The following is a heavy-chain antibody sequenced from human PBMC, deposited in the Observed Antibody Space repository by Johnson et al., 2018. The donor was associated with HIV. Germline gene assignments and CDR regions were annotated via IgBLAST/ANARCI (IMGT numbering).Heavy chain of an antibody. Sequence: VQLVESGGGVVRPGGSLRLSCAASGFTFSSYDMHWVRQATGKGLEWVSAIGTAGDTYYADSVKGRFTISRDNSKNTLYLQMNSLRAEDTAVYYCARACRDGYTCDAFDIWGQGTMVTVSS. CDR1: GFTFSSYD. V-gene: IGHV3-13*01. CDR2: IGTAGDT. CDR3: ARACRDGYTCDAFDI. J-gene: IGHJ3*02. D-gene: IGHD5-24*01.